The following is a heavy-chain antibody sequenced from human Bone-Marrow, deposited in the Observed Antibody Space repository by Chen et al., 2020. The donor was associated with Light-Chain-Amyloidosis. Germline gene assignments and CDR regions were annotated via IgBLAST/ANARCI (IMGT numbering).Heavy chain of an antibody. CDR2: INPIIGTP. V-gene: IGHV1-69*01. D-gene: IGHD3-10*01. CDR1: GGPFTLYV. J-gene: IGHJ5*02. CDR3: ARDLGVEQGSSTALDL. Sequence: QLVQSGPEVKKPGSSVKVSCKASGGPFTLYVISWVRQTPGQGLEWMGGINPIIGTPRYAQKFRDRLTITADVSTGTGHMEMSSLRFEDTAVYYCARDLGVEQGSSTALDLWGQGTLVIVSS.